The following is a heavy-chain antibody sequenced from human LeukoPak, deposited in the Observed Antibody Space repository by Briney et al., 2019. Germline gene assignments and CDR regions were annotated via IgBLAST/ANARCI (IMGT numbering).Heavy chain of an antibody. D-gene: IGHD6-13*01. CDR3: AALKAAAGIWGFDY. V-gene: IGHV1-2*02. J-gene: IGHJ4*02. Sequence: ASVKVSCKASGYTFTGYYMHWVRQAPGQGLEWMGWINPNSGGTNYAQKFQGRVTMTRDTSISTAYMELSRLRSDDTAVYYCAALKAAAGIWGFDYWGQGTLVTVSS. CDR2: INPNSGGT. CDR1: GYTFTGYY.